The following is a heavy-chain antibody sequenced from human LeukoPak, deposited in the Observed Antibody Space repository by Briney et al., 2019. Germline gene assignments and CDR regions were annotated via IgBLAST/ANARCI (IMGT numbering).Heavy chain of an antibody. D-gene: IGHD6-19*01. J-gene: IGHJ4*02. CDR3: ARQGGWYRGSDY. CDR2: IYPGGSDI. CDR1: GYTFTGYW. Sequence: GESLKISCKGSGYTFTGYWIGWVRQMPGKGLEWMGIIYPGGSDIKYSPSFQGQVTISVDKSMATAYLQWSSLKASDTAMYYCARQGGWYRGSDYWGQGTLVTVSS. V-gene: IGHV5-51*01.